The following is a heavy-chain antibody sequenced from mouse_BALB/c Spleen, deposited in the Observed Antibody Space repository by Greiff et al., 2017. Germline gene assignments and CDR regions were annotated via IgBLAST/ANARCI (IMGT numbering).Heavy chain of an antibody. CDR2: ISSGSSTI. D-gene: IGHD2-4*01. J-gene: IGHJ3*01. V-gene: IGHV5-17*02. CDR1: GFTFSSFG. Sequence: EVMLVESGGGLVQPGGSRTLSCAASGFTFSSFGMHWVRQAPEKGLEWVAYISSGSSTIYYADTVKGRFTISRDNPKNTLFLQMTSLRSEDTAMYYCASDDYDRRAWFAYWGQGTLVTVSA. CDR3: ASDDYDRRAWFAY.